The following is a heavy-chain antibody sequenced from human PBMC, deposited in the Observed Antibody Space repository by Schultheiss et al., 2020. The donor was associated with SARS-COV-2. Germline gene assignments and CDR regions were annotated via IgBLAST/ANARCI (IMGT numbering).Heavy chain of an antibody. D-gene: IGHD3-10*01. CDR2: ISYDGSNK. J-gene: IGHJ4*02. V-gene: IGHV3-30*18. Sequence: GGSLRLSCAASGFTFDDYTMHWVRQAPGKGLEWVAVISYDGSNKYYADSVKGRFTISRDNSKNTLYLQMNSLRAEDTAVYYCAKDPLGEGYWGQGTLVTVSS. CDR3: AKDPLGEGY. CDR1: GFTFDDYT.